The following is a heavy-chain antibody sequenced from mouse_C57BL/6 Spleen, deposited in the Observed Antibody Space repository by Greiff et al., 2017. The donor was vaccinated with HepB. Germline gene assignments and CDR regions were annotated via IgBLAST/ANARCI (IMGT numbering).Heavy chain of an antibody. V-gene: IGHV14-4*01. CDR2: IDPENGDT. Sequence: EVQLVESGAELVRPGASVKLSCTASGFNIKDDYMHWVKQRPEQGLEWIGWIDPENGDTEYASKFQGKATITADTSSNTAYMQLSSLTSEDTAVYYCTTNWDYWGQGTTLTVSS. J-gene: IGHJ2*01. CDR3: TTNWDY. CDR1: GFNIKDDY. D-gene: IGHD4-1*01.